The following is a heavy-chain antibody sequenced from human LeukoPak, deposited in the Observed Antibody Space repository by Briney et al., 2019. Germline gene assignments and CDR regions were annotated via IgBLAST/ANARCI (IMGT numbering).Heavy chain of an antibody. Sequence: PSETLSLTCTVSGGSISSYYWSWIRQPPGKGLEWIGYVDHTWSTNFNPSLNGRVSISRDTSKNLFSLRLRPVTAAATAVYFCARGRVSSSTWYSTYYYYFYMDVWGKGTTVTVSS. D-gene: IGHD4-11*01. CDR1: GGSISSYY. V-gene: IGHV4-59*01. CDR3: ARGRVSSSTWYSTYYYYFYMDV. J-gene: IGHJ6*03. CDR2: VDHTWST.